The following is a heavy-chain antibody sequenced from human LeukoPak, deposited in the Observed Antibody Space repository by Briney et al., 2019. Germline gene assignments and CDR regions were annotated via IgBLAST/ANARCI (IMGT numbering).Heavy chain of an antibody. J-gene: IGHJ6*04. D-gene: IGHD1-26*01. CDR2: IIPIFGTA. CDR1: GGIFSSYA. V-gene: IGHV1-69*13. CDR3: ARTRSGHYYYYYGMDV. Sequence: ASVKVSCKASGGIFSSYAISWVRQAPGQGLEWMGGIIPIFGTANYAQKFQGRVTITADESTGTAYMELSSLRSEDTAVYYCARTRSGHYYYYYGMDVWGKGTTVTVSS.